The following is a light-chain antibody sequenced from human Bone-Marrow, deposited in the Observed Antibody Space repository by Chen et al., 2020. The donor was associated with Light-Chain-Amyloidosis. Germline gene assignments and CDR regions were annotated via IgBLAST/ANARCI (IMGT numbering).Light chain of an antibody. CDR1: SGRIATNY. J-gene: IGLJ3*02. CDR3: QSYQGSSQGV. V-gene: IGLV6-57*01. Sequence: NFMLTQPHSVSESPGKTVIISCTRSSGRIATNYVQWYQQRPGSSPTTVIYEDDQRLSGVPGRFSGSIDRSSNSASLTCSGLKTEDEADYYCQSYQGSSQGVFGGGSKLTVL. CDR2: EDD.